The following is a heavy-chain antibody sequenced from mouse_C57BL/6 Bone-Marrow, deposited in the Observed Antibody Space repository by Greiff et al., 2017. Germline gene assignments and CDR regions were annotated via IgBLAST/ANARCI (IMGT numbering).Heavy chain of an antibody. CDR3: ARDWFYAMDY. Sequence: VQLQQSGAELVKPGASVKLSCTASGFNIKDYYMHWVKQRPEHGLEWIGRIYPEDGGTKYAPKFQGKATITADTSSNTAYLQLSSLTSEDTAVYYCARDWFYAMDYWGQGTSVTVSS. V-gene: IGHV14-2*01. J-gene: IGHJ4*01. CDR2: IYPEDGGT. D-gene: IGHD2-2*01. CDR1: GFNIKDYY.